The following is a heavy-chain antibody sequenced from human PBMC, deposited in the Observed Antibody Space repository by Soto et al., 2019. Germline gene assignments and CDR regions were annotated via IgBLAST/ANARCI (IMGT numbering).Heavy chain of an antibody. CDR2: INPSGGST. CDR1: GYTFTSYY. V-gene: IGHV1-46*01. D-gene: IGHD5-12*01. CDR3: ARAAERGYSGYDFDY. Sequence: ASVKVSCKASGYTFTSYYMHWVRQAPGQGLEWMGIINPSGGSTSYAQKFQGRVTMTRDTSTSTVYMELSSLRSEDTAVYYCARAAERGYSGYDFDYWAQGTLVTVSS. J-gene: IGHJ4*02.